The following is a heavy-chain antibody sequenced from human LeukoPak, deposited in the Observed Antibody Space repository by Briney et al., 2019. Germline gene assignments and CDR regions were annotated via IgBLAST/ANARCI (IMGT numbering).Heavy chain of an antibody. J-gene: IGHJ4*02. Sequence: ASVKVSCKASGYTFIDYGVSWVRQAPGQGLEWMGWISTYNGHTYYAQKLQGRVTMTTDTSTSTAYMELRSLRSDDTAVYYCARDAAAAGPFDYWGQATLLTVSS. CDR1: GYTFIDYG. D-gene: IGHD6-13*01. CDR3: ARDAAAAGPFDY. CDR2: ISTYNGHT. V-gene: IGHV1-18*01.